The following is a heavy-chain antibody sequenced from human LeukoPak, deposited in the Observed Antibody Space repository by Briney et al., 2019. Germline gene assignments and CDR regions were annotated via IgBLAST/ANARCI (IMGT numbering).Heavy chain of an antibody. CDR1: GFTFSSYS. V-gene: IGHV3-21*01. CDR2: ISSSSSYI. Sequence: PGGSLRLSCAASGFTFSSYSMNWVRQAPGKGLEWVSFISSSSSYIYYADSVKGRFTISRDNAKNSLYLQMNSLRAEDTAVYYCARAGNDILTGYYNGGDYFDYWSQGTLVTVSS. D-gene: IGHD3-9*01. J-gene: IGHJ4*02. CDR3: ARAGNDILTGYYNGGDYFDY.